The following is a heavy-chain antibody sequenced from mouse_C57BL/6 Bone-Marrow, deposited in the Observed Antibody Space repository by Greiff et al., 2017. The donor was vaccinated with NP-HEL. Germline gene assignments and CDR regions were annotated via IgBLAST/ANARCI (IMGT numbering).Heavy chain of an antibody. V-gene: IGHV10-1*01. CDR2: IRSKSNNYAT. Sequence: EAGGGLVQPKGSLKLSCAASGFSFNTYAMNWVRQAPGKGLEWVARIRSKSNNYATYYADSVKDRFTILRDDSESMLYLQMNNLKTEDTAMYYCVRRRYLYAMDYWGQGTSVTVSS. CDR1: GFSFNTYA. D-gene: IGHD1-1*01. J-gene: IGHJ4*01. CDR3: VRRRYLYAMDY.